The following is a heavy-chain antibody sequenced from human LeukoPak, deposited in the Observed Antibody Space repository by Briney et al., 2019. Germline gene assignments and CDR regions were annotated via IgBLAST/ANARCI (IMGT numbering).Heavy chain of an antibody. CDR2: INHSGST. D-gene: IGHD2-2*01. CDR3: ARGRGSTSCLYFDY. V-gene: IGHV4-34*01. Sequence: SETLSLTCAVYGGSFSGYYWSWIRQPPGKGLEWIGEINHSGSTNYNPSLKSRVTISVDTSKNQFSLKLSSVTAADTAVYYCARGRGSTSCLYFDYWGQGTLVTVSS. CDR1: GGSFSGYY. J-gene: IGHJ4*02.